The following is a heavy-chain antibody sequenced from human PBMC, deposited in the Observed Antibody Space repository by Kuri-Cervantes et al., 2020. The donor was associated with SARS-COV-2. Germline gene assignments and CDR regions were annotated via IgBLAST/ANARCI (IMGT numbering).Heavy chain of an antibody. CDR3: ARDEIAYDFWSGYYLGY. D-gene: IGHD3-3*01. V-gene: IGHV3-7*01. Sequence: GESPKISCAASGFTFSSYWISWVRQAPGKGLEWVANIKQDGSEKYYVDSVKGRFTISRDNAMSSLYLQKNSLRAEDTAVYYCARDEIAYDFWSGYYLGYWGQGTLVTVSS. CDR1: GFTFSSYW. CDR2: IKQDGSEK. J-gene: IGHJ4*02.